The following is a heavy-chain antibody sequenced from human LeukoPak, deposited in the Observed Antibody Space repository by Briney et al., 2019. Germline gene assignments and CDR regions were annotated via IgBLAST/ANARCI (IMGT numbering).Heavy chain of an antibody. J-gene: IGHJ4*02. V-gene: IGHV3-11*04. CDR2: VGGSGSLI. CDR1: GFTFSDYY. D-gene: IGHD1-14*01. Sequence: PGGSLRLSCAASGFTFSDYYMNWIRQAPGKGLEWVASVGGSGSLIFYADSVKGRFTISRDNAKNSLYLQMNSLRAEDTAVYYCARDSRGTSHDYWGQGTLVTVSS. CDR3: ARDSRGTSHDY.